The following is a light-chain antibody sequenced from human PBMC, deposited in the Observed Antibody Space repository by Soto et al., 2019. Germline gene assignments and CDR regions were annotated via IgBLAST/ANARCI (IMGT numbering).Light chain of an antibody. CDR1: SSDIGRYNH. Sequence: QSALTQPASVSGSPGQSITISCTRTSSDIGRYNHVSWYQHHPGKAPKVMIYDVTNRPSGVSHRFSGSKSGNTASLTISGLQAEDEADYYCSSYASTATYVFGTGTKLTVL. J-gene: IGLJ1*01. CDR3: SSYASTATYV. CDR2: DVT. V-gene: IGLV2-14*03.